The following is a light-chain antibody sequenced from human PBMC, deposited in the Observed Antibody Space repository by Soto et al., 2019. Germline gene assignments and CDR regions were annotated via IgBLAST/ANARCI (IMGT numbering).Light chain of an antibody. CDR1: QSITRY. CDR3: QQYGTSEII. Sequence: DIQMTQSPSSLSASVGDRVTITCRASQSITRYLNWYQQRPGKAPKFLIYAASNLQSGVPSRFSGSGSGTDFTLTITRLEPEDFAVFYCQQYGTSEIIFGQGTRLEIK. V-gene: IGKV1-39*01. CDR2: AAS. J-gene: IGKJ5*01.